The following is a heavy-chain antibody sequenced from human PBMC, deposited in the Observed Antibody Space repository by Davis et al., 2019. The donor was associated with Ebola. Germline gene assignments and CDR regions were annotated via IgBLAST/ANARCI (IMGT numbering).Heavy chain of an antibody. V-gene: IGHV4-59*02. D-gene: IGHD5-12*01. CDR1: GGSVSSYY. J-gene: IGHJ6*02. CDR3: ARSTWIRDGMDV. Sequence: GSLRLSCNVSGGSVSSYYWSWIRQPPGKGLEWIGYVFNNGRTDYNPSLRSRVTMSVDTSNNQVSLKMDSVTAADTAVYYCARSTWIRDGMDVWGQGTTVTVSS. CDR2: VFNNGRT.